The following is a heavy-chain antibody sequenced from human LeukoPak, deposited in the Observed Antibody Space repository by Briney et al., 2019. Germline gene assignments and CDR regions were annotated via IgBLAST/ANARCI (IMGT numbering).Heavy chain of an antibody. CDR2: ISGSGGST. J-gene: IGHJ5*02. CDR1: GFTFSSYA. D-gene: IGHD5-24*01. CDR3: ARAFWDGYNYNWFDP. Sequence: PGGSLRLSCAASGFTFSSYAMSWVRQAPGKGLEWVSGISGSGGSTYYADSVKGRFTISRDNSKNTPYLQMNSLRAEDTAVYYCARAFWDGYNYNWFDPWGQGTLVTVSS. V-gene: IGHV3-23*01.